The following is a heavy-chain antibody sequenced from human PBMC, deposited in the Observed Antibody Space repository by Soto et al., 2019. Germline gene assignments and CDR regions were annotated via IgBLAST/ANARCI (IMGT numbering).Heavy chain of an antibody. J-gene: IGHJ6*02. CDR1: GYTFTSYG. V-gene: IGHV1-18*04. Sequence: AAVKVSCNASGYTFTSYGISCVRQAPGQGLEWMGWISAYNGNTNYAQKLQGRVTMTTDTSTSTAYMELRSLRSDDTALYYCAKENGETRTAFPVYYYYGLDVWGQGTTVTVSS. D-gene: IGHD1-7*01. CDR2: ISAYNGNT. CDR3: AKENGETRTAFPVYYYYGLDV.